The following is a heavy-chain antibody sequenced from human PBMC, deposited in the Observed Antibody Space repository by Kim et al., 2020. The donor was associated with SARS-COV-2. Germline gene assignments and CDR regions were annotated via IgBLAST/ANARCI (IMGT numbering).Heavy chain of an antibody. CDR3: AKDTVVVAAIGLYYFDY. V-gene: IGHV3-23*01. D-gene: IGHD2-15*01. J-gene: IGHJ4*02. Sequence: VTGRFTISRDNSKNTLYLQMNSLRAEDTAVYYCAKDTVVVAAIGLYYFDYWGQGTLVTVSS.